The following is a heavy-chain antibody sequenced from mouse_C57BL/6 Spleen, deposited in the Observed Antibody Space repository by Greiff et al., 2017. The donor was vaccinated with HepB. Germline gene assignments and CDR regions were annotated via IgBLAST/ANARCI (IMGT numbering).Heavy chain of an antibody. CDR2: INPSSGYT. D-gene: IGHD2-2*01. CDR3: ASYYGSYAMDY. V-gene: IGHV1-7*01. CDR1: GYTFTSYW. J-gene: IGHJ4*01. Sequence: VQLQQSGADLAKPGASVKLSCKASGYTFTSYWMHWVKQRPGQGLEWIGYINPSSGYTKYNQKFKVKATLTADKSSSTAYMQLSSLTYEDSAVCYCASYYGSYAMDYWGQGTSDTGSS.